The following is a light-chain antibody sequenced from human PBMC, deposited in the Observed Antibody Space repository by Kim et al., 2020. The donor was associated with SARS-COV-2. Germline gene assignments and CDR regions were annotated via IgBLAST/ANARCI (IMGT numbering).Light chain of an antibody. CDR2: DAS. J-gene: IGKJ5*01. V-gene: IGKV3-11*01. CDR3: QQRSNWPIT. CDR1: QGVSSY. Sequence: LSPGERATISCRASQGVSSYLAWYQQKPGQAPRLLIYDASNRATGIPARFSGSGSGTDFTLTISSLEPEDFAVYYCQQRSNWPITFGQGTRLEIK.